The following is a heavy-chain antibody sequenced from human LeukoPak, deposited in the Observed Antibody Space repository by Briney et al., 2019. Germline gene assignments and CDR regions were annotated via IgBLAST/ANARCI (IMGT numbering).Heavy chain of an antibody. V-gene: IGHV3-30-3*01. CDR1: GFTFSSYA. CDR3: ARVSRPGYSSICYGMDV. CDR2: ISYDGSNK. D-gene: IGHD6-19*01. J-gene: IGHJ6*02. Sequence: GGSLRLSCAASGFTFSSYAMHWVRQAPGKGLEWVAVISYDGSNKYYADSVKGRFTISRDNSKNTLYLQMNSLRAEDTAVYYCARVSRPGYSSICYGMDVWGQGTTVTVSS.